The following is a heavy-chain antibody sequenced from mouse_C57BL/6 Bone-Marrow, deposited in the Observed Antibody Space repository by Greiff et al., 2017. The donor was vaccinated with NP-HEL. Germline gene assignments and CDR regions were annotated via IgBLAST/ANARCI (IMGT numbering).Heavy chain of an antibody. V-gene: IGHV6-6*01. D-gene: IGHD1-1*01. CDR3: TRILITTVVAMDY. CDR2: IRNKANNHAT. CDR1: GFTFSDAW. J-gene: IGHJ4*01. Sequence: EVQLVESGGGLVQPGGSMKLSCAASGFTFSDAWMDWVRQSPEKGLEWVAEIRNKANNHATYYAESVKGRFTISRDDSKSSVYLQMNSLRAEDTGIYYCTRILITTVVAMDYWGQGTSVTVSS.